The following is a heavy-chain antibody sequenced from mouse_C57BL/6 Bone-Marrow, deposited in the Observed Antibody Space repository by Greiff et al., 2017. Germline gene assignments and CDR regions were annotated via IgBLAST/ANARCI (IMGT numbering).Heavy chain of an antibody. CDR1: ESEFPSHD. CDR3: ARHEGNSSGYWFAY. J-gene: IGHJ3*01. V-gene: IGHV5-2*01. CDR2: INSDGGST. D-gene: IGHD3-2*02. Sequence: EVQRVESGGGLVQPGESLKLSCESNESEFPSHDMSWVRQTPEQRLELVAAINSDGGSTYYPDTLERRFIISRDNTKKTLYLQMSSLRSEDTALYYCARHEGNSSGYWFAYWGQGTLVTVSA.